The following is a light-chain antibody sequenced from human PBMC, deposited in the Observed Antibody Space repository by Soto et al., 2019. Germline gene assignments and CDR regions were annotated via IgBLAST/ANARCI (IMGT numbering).Light chain of an antibody. CDR1: QSVSNSD. J-gene: IGKJ1*01. V-gene: IGKV3-20*01. Sequence: EIVLTQSPGTLSLSPGERATLSCRASQSVSNSDLAWYQQKPGQAPRLLIFGASSRATGIPDRFSGSGSGTDFTLTISRLEPEDFAAYFCQQYGSSWWTFGQGTKVDIK. CDR3: QQYGSSWWT. CDR2: GAS.